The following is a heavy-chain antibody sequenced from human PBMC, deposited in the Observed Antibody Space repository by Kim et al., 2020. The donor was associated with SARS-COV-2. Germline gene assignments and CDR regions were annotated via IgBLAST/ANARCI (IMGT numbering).Heavy chain of an antibody. Sequence: GGSLRLSCAASGFTFSDYYMSWIRQAPGKGLEWVSYISSSSSYTNYADSVKGRFTISRDNAKNSLYLQMNSLRAEDTAVYYCARDSPRNSLPGRADYWGQGTLVTVSS. V-gene: IGHV3-11*05. D-gene: IGHD1-7*01. J-gene: IGHJ4*02. CDR2: ISSSSSYT. CDR1: GFTFSDYY. CDR3: ARDSPRNSLPGRADY.